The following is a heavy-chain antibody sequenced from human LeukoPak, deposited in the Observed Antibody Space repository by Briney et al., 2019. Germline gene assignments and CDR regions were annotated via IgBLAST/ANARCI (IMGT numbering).Heavy chain of an antibody. V-gene: IGHV1-69*04. D-gene: IGHD2-21*02. CDR3: ARDLTLAYCGGDCPSAFDI. CDR2: IIPILGIA. CDR1: GYTFTGYY. J-gene: IGHJ3*02. Sequence: GASVKVSCKASGYTFTGYYMQWVRQAPGQGLEWMGRIIPILGIANYAQKFQGRVTITADKSTSTAYMELSSLRSEDTAVYYCARDLTLAYCGGDCPSAFDIWGQGTMVTVSS.